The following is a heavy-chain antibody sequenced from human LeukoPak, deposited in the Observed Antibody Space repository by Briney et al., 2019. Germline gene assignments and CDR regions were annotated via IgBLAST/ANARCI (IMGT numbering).Heavy chain of an antibody. CDR2: IGTTGDT. V-gene: IGHV3-13*01. CDR3: VRDLGRGFYGMDV. Sequence: GGSLTLSCAASGFTFSFYDMHWVRQATGKGLEWVSAIGTTGDTHYAGSVKGRFTISRENAKNSFYLQMNTLGVGDTAVYYCVRDLGRGFYGMDVWGQGTTVTVSS. D-gene: IGHD2-15*01. CDR1: GFTFSFYD. J-gene: IGHJ6*02.